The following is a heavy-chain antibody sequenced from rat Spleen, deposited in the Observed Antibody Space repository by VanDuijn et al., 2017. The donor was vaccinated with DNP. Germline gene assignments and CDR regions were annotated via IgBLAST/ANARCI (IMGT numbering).Heavy chain of an antibody. CDR3: ARSDYSDGSFYSGFFDY. V-gene: IGHV2S12*01. CDR1: GFSLTNHG. J-gene: IGHJ2*01. CDR2: ISSGGIT. D-gene: IGHD1-12*02. Sequence: QVQLKESGPGLMQPSQTLSLTCNVSGFSLTNHGITWIRQPPGKGLEWLAAISSGGITYYISTLKSRLSISRDTSKSQIFLKMNSLQSEDTAMYFCARSDYSDGSFYSGFFDYWGQGVMVTVSS.